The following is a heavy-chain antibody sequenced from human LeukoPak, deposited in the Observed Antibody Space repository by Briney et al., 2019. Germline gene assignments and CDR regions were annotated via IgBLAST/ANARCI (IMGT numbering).Heavy chain of an antibody. CDR1: DYTFTAYY. Sequence: GASVKVSCTASDYTFTAYYIHWLRQAPGQGLEWMGWINPNDGDTIYAQKFQGRVTMTRDTSISTAYMDLSRLTSDDTAIYYCARALAEQGITLIEGAFDIWGQGTMVTVSS. V-gene: IGHV1-2*02. CDR2: INPNDGDT. D-gene: IGHD3-22*01. J-gene: IGHJ3*02. CDR3: ARALAEQGITLIEGAFDI.